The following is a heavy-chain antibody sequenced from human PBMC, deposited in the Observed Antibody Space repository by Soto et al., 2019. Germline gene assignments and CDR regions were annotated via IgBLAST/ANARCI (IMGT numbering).Heavy chain of an antibody. Sequence: ASVKVSCKASGYTFTSYAMHWVRQAPGQRLEWMGWINAGNGNTKYSQKFQGRVTITRDTSASTAYMELSSLRSEDTAVYYCAREEHSSGRVYYYYGMDVWGQGTTVTVSS. CDR1: GYTFTSYA. CDR2: INAGNGNT. CDR3: AREEHSSGRVYYYYGMDV. J-gene: IGHJ6*02. D-gene: IGHD6-19*01. V-gene: IGHV1-3*01.